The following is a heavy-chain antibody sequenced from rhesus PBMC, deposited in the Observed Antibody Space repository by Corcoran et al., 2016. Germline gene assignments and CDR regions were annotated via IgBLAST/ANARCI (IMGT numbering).Heavy chain of an antibody. CDR2: INPDNGNT. V-gene: IGHV1S2*01. D-gene: IGHD1-44*01. CDR3: GRGAEIDS. Sequence: QVQLAQSGAEVKKPGSSVKVSCKASGYYFTYYYIHWVRQAPREGLEGMGWINPDNGNTKSAQRFQGRVTMTRDTSTNTAYLELNSLRSEDTAVYYCGRGAEIDSWGQGVLVTVSS. CDR1: GYYFTYYY. J-gene: IGHJ4*01.